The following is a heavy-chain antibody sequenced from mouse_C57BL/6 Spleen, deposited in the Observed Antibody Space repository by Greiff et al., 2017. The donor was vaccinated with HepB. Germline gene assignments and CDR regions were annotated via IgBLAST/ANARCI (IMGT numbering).Heavy chain of an antibody. V-gene: IGHV5-4*01. J-gene: IGHJ4*01. D-gene: IGHD3-3*01. Sequence: EVHLVESGGGLVKPGGSLKLSCAASGFTFSSYAMSWVRQTPEKRLEWVATISDGGSYTYYPDNVKGRFTISRDNAKNNLYLQMSHLKSEDTAMYYCARIRDDYAMDYWGQGTSVTVSS. CDR3: ARIRDDYAMDY. CDR1: GFTFSSYA. CDR2: ISDGGSYT.